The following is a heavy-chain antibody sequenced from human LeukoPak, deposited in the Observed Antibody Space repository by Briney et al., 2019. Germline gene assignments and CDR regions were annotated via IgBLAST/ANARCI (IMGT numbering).Heavy chain of an antibody. CDR3: AREDSGWYVDY. CDR1: GYTXTDYY. CDR2: INPNSAGT. V-gene: IGHV1-2*02. D-gene: IGHD6-19*01. Sequence: ASVKVSCKASGYTXTDYYMHWVRQAPGQGLEWMGWINPNSAGTNYAQKFEGRVTMTRDTSISTAYMELSRLRSDDTAVYYCAREDSGWYVDYWGQGTLVTVSS. J-gene: IGHJ4*02.